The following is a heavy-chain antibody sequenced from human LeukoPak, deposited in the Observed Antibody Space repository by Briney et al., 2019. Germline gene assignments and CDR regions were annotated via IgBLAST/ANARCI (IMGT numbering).Heavy chain of an antibody. CDR2: ISGGAGTP. V-gene: IGHV3-23*01. Sequence: GGSLGLSCATSGFTFSNYAMSWVRHAPGKGLEWVSGISGGAGTPYYADSVKGRFTISRDNSKNTLYLQMSSLRAEDTAVYYCAKRRTTVITMDYFDYWGQGTLVTVSS. D-gene: IGHD4-17*01. CDR3: AKRRTTVITMDYFDY. CDR1: GFTFSNYA. J-gene: IGHJ4*02.